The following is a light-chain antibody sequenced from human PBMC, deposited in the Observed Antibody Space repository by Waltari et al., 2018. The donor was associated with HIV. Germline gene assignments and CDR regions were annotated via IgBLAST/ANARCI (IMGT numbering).Light chain of an antibody. V-gene: IGKV3-20*01. CDR3: QQYGNSPPTT. CDR2: APS. J-gene: IGKJ5*01. CDR1: ERVSTF. Sequence: DIELTQSPGTLSLSPGDGAALSCRASERVSTFLAWYRQIPGQAPKLLIYAPSIRSTGIPDRFSGSGSGTDFTLTISRLEPEDFAVYYCQQYGNSPPTTFGQGTRLEIK.